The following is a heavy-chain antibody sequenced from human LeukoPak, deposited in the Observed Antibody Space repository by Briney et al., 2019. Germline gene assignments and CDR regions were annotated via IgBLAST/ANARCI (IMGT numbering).Heavy chain of an antibody. V-gene: IGHV4-4*02. CDR3: ARESPVAGTNWFDP. D-gene: IGHD6-19*01. CDR2: IYHSGST. CDR1: GGSISSSNW. Sequence: SETLSLTCAVSGGSISSSNWWSWVRQPPGKGLEWIGEIYHSGSTNYNPSLKSRVTISVDKSKNQFSLKLSSVTAADTAVYYCARESPVAGTNWFDPWGQGTLVTVSS. J-gene: IGHJ5*02.